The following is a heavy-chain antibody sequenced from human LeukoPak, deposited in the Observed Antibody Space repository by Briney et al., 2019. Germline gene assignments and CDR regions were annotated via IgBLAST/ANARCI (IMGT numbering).Heavy chain of an antibody. CDR1: GYTFTTYY. J-gene: IGHJ4*02. CDR3: ARGSMVRGVILVIDY. D-gene: IGHD3-10*01. Sequence: ASVKVSCKASGYTFTTYYMHWVRQAPGQGLEWMGWINPNSGGTNYAQKFQGRVTMTRDTSISTAYMELSRLRSDDTAVYYCARGSMVRGVILVIDYWGQGTLVTVSS. CDR2: INPNSGGT. V-gene: IGHV1-2*02.